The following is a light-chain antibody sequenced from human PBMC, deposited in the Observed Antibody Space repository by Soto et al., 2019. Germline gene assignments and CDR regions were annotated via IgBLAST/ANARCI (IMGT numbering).Light chain of an antibody. CDR3: QQSSSTPQT. CDR1: QSISSY. Sequence: DIQMTQSPSSLPASVGDRVTITCRASQSISSYLSRYQQKPGKAPKLIINVASTLQSGVPSRFSGSGSGTDFTLAISSLQAEDFATYYCQQSSSTPQTFGGGTRVEIK. V-gene: IGKV1-39*01. CDR2: VAS. J-gene: IGKJ4*01.